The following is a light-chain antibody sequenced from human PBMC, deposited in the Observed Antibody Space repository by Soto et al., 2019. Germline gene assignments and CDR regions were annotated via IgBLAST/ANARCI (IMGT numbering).Light chain of an antibody. V-gene: IGKV3-11*01. Sequence: DIEWTQSTATLSLSLGGRATVSCRASQSVSSYLAWYQQKPGQAPRLLIYDASNRATGIPARFSGSGSGTDFTLTISSLEPEDFAVYYCQQRSNWPWTFGQGTKVDIK. CDR2: DAS. CDR1: QSVSSY. CDR3: QQRSNWPWT. J-gene: IGKJ1*01.